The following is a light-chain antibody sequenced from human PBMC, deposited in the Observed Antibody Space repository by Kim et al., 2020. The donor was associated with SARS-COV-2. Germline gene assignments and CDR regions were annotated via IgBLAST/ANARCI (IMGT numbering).Light chain of an antibody. CDR3: QVWDSSSDNYV. Sequence: APGKMARSTCGGNNIGSNSVHWYQQKTGQAPVLVIYYDSNRPSGIPERFSGSNSGNTAALTISRVEAGYEADYYCQVWDSSSDNYVFGSGTQVTVL. V-gene: IGLV3-21*04. J-gene: IGLJ1*01. CDR1: NIGSNS. CDR2: YDS.